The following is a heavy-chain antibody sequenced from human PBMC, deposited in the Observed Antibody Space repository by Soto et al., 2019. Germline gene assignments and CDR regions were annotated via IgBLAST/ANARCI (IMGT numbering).Heavy chain of an antibody. D-gene: IGHD6-13*01. CDR1: GGSISSGGYY. Sequence: TLSLTCTVSGGSISSGGYYWSWIRQHPGKGLEWIGYIYYSGSTYYNPSLKSRVTISVDTSKNQFSLKLSSVTAADTAVYYCARCRIAEIDYWGQGTLVTVSS. J-gene: IGHJ4*02. CDR3: ARCRIAEIDY. CDR2: IYYSGST. V-gene: IGHV4-31*03.